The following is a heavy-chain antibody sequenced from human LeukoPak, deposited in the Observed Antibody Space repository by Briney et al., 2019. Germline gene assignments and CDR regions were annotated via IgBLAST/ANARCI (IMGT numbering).Heavy chain of an antibody. V-gene: IGHV4-30-2*01. Sequence: TLSLTCTVSGGSISRGGYYWSWIRQPPGKGLEWIGYIYHSGSTYYNPSLKSRVTISVDRSKNQFSLKLSSVTAADTAVYYCARGYGDYWGQGTLVTVSS. D-gene: IGHD4-17*01. CDR2: IYHSGST. J-gene: IGHJ4*02. CDR1: GGSISRGGYY. CDR3: ARGYGDY.